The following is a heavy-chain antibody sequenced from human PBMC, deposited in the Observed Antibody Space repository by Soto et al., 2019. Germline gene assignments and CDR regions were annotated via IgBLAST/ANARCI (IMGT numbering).Heavy chain of an antibody. J-gene: IGHJ5*02. CDR1: GGTISGYY. CDR3: ARGQRFSDWSDP. Sequence: PSETLSLTCSVSGGTISGYYWTWIRQPAGKGLEWIGRIYSSGNTKYNPSLQSRVTMSLDTSNNQFSLRLTSVTAADTAVYYCARGQRFSDWSDPPGQGTLVTVSS. D-gene: IGHD3-3*01. V-gene: IGHV4-4*07. CDR2: IYSSGNT.